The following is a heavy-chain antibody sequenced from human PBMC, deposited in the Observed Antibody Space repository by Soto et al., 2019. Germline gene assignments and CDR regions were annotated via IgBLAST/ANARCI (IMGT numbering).Heavy chain of an antibody. CDR1: GFTFSSYA. J-gene: IGHJ4*02. V-gene: IGHV3-30-3*01. D-gene: IGHD6-13*01. CDR2: ISYDGSNK. CDR3: ARDGHSSSWYVDY. Sequence: QVQLVESGGGVVQPGRSLRLSCAASGFTFSSYAMHWVRQAPGKGLEWVAVISYDGSNKYYADSVKGRFTISRDNSKNTLYLQMNSLRAEDTAVYYCARDGHSSSWYVDYWGQGTLVTVSS.